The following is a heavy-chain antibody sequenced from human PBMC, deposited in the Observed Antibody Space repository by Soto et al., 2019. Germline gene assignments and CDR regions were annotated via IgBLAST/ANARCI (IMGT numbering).Heavy chain of an antibody. Sequence: GSLRLSCAASGFTFSDYYMSWIRQAPGKGLEWVSYISSSGSTIYYADSVKGRFTISRDNAKNSLYLQMNSLRAEDTAVYYCARRFRYYYYMDVWGKGTTVTVSS. J-gene: IGHJ6*03. CDR1: GFTFSDYY. CDR2: ISSSGSTI. D-gene: IGHD3-10*01. V-gene: IGHV3-11*01. CDR3: ARRFRYYYYMDV.